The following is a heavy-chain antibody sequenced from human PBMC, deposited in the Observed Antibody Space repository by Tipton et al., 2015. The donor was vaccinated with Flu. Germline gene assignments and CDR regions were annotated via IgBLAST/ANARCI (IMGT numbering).Heavy chain of an antibody. J-gene: IGHJ6*02. CDR2: IYYSGST. CDR1: GGSISSYY. CDR3: ARSAYSSGWFEAAHYSYYGMDV. V-gene: IGHV4-59*01. D-gene: IGHD6-19*01. Sequence: LRLSCTVSGGSISSYYWSWIRQPPGKGLEWIGYIYYSGSTNYNPSLKSRVTISVDTSKNQFSLKLSSVTAADTAVYYCARSAYSSGWFEAAHYSYYGMDVWGQGTTVTVSS.